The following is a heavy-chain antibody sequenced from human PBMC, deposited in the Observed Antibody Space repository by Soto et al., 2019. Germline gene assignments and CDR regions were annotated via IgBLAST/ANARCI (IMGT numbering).Heavy chain of an antibody. CDR2: ISSSSSYI. D-gene: IGHD6-19*01. V-gene: IGHV3-21*01. CDR3: ATAAVAGFSGDAFDI. J-gene: IGHJ3*02. CDR1: GFTFSSYS. Sequence: ESGGGLVKPGGSLRLSCAASGFTFSSYSMNWVRQAPGKGLEWVSSISSSSSYIYYADSVKGRFTISRDNAKNSLYLQMNSLRAEDTAVYYCATAAVAGFSGDAFDIWGQGTMVTVSS.